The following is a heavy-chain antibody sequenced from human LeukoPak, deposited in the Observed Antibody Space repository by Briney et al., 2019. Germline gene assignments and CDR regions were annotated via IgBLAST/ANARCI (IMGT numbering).Heavy chain of an antibody. CDR1: GFLFSSYW. CDR2: IKEDGSEK. J-gene: IGHJ4*02. D-gene: IGHD4-17*01. Sequence: GGSLRLSCAASGFLFSSYWMSWVRQAPGKGLEWVANIKEDGSEKKYVDSVKGRFTISRDNAKNSVYLQMNSLRAEDTAVYYCAREHDYGDYVDYWGQGTLVTVSS. V-gene: IGHV3-7*01. CDR3: AREHDYGDYVDY.